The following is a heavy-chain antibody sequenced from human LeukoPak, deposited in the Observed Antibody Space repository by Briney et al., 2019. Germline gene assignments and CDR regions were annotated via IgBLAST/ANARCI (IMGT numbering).Heavy chain of an antibody. D-gene: IGHD2-15*01. CDR3: AKGRGYCTGGSCYSDY. CDR1: GFTFSSYG. CDR2: ISYDGSNK. Sequence: PGGSLRLSCAASGFTFSSYGMHWVRQAPAKGLEWVAIISYDGSNKYYADSVKGRFTISRDNSKNTLYLQMNSLRVEDTAIYYCAKGRGYCTGGSCYSDYWGQGTLVTVSS. J-gene: IGHJ4*02. V-gene: IGHV3-30*18.